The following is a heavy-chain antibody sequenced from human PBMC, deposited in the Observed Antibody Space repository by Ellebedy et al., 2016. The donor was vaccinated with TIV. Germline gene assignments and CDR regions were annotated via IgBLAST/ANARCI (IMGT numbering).Heavy chain of an antibody. J-gene: IGHJ6*02. D-gene: IGHD2-2*02. CDR3: ARMDVVPAAIRDAMDV. CDR2: IYYSGST. Sequence: MPSETLSLTCNVSGGSINSYYWNWIRQPPGRGLEWIGYIYYSGSTNYNPSLQSRVTLSVDTSKNQFSLKLSSVTAADTAVYYCARMDVVPAAIRDAMDVWGQGTTVTVSS. V-gene: IGHV4-59*01. CDR1: GGSINSYY.